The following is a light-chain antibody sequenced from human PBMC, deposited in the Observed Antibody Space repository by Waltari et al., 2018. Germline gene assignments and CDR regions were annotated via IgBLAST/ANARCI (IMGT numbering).Light chain of an antibody. Sequence: DIQMTQSPSSLSASVGDRVTITCRESQAIRKDLGWFTEKPGKAPKRLIHGASRLQSGVPSRFSGSGSGTEFTLTINSLQPEDFATYYCLQHNSYPLTFGGGTKVEIK. V-gene: IGKV1-17*01. CDR3: LQHNSYPLT. CDR1: QAIRKD. CDR2: GAS. J-gene: IGKJ4*01.